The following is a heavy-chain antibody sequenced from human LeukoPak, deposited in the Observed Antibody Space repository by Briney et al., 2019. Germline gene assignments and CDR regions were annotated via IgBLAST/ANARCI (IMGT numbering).Heavy chain of an antibody. D-gene: IGHD1-26*01. CDR3: AKSRIVGAHCLDY. J-gene: IGHJ4*02. CDR2: INPNSGGT. Sequence: VASVKVSCKASAYTFTGYYMHWVRQAPGQGLEWMGWINPNSGGTNYAQKFQGRVTMTRDTSISTAYMELSRLRSDDTAVYYCAKSRIVGAHCLDYWGQGTLVTVSS. CDR1: AYTFTGYY. V-gene: IGHV1-2*02.